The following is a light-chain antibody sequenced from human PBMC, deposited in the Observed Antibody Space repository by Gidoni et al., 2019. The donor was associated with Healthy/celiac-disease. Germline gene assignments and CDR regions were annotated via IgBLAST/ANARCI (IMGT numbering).Light chain of an antibody. CDR1: QSISSY. J-gene: IGKJ4*01. CDR3: RQSYSTPRT. CDR2: AAS. V-gene: IGKV1-39*01. Sequence: DIQMTQSPSSLSASVGDRVTITCRASQSISSYLNWYQQEPGKAPKLLIYAASSLQSGVPSRFSGSGTGTNFTLTISSLEPEDFATYYCRQSYSTPRTFGGXTKVEIK.